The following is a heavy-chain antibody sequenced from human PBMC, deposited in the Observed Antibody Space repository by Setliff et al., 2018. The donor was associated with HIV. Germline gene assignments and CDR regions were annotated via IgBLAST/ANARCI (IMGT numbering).Heavy chain of an antibody. V-gene: IGHV4-59*08. CDR3: ARRPAFNAFDI. CDR1: GGSISSYS. J-gene: IGHJ3*02. D-gene: IGHD6-25*01. CDR2: IYDSGTT. Sequence: KPSETLSLTCTVSGGSISSYSWSWIRQPPGKGLEWIGYIYDSGTTNYNPSLKSRVTISVDTSKTQFSLKLSSVTAADTAVYYCARRPAFNAFDIWGQGTMVTVSS.